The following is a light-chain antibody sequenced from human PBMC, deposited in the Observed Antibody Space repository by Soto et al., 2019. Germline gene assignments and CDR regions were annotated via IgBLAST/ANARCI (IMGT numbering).Light chain of an antibody. CDR3: SAYAGSNNFV. V-gene: IGLV2-8*01. CDR1: SSDVGDNY. J-gene: IGLJ1*01. CDR2: EVS. Sequence: QSVLTQPPSASGSPGQSVTISCTGTSSDVGDNYVSWCQQHLGKAPKLIIYEVSQRPSGVPDRFSGSKSGNTASLTVSGLQTEDEADYYCSAYAGSNNFVFGSGTK.